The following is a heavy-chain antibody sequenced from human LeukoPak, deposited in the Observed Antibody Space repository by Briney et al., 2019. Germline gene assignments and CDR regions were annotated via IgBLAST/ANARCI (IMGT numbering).Heavy chain of an antibody. CDR3: ARGLERLDSNNYLSFAFDI. D-gene: IGHD4-11*01. Sequence: ASVKVSCKASGYTFTDYYMHWVRQAPGQGREWMGIINTSGGHTNYAQKFQGRVSMTRDTSTGTLYMDLSSLRFEDTPVYYCARGLERLDSNNYLSFAFDIWGQGTMVTVS. CDR1: GYTFTDYY. V-gene: IGHV1-46*01. J-gene: IGHJ3*02. CDR2: INTSGGHT.